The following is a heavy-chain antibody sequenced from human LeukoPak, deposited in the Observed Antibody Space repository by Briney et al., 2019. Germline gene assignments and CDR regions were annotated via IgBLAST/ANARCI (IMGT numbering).Heavy chain of an antibody. CDR2: INPHSGDT. D-gene: IGHD1-26*01. Sequence: ASVKVSCKASGYTFTGYYMHWVRQAPGQGLEWMGRINPHSGDTNYAQKFQGRVTMTRDTSISTAYMELSRLTSDDTAVYYCARAVVSGRYDYWGQGTLVTVSS. J-gene: IGHJ4*02. CDR3: ARAVVSGRYDY. CDR1: GYTFTGYY. V-gene: IGHV1-2*06.